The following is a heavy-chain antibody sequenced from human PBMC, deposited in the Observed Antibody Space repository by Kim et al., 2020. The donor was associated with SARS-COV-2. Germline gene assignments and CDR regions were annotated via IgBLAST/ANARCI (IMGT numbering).Heavy chain of an antibody. Sequence: GGSLRLSCAASGFTFSSYGMHWVRQAPGKGLEWVALIWHDGSNKYYADSVKGRFTISRDNSKNTLYLQMDSLRAEDTAVYYCAKVGDGKWQATSWGQGTLVTVSS. CDR2: IWHDGSNK. CDR3: AKVGDGKWQATS. D-gene: IGHD3-10*01. CDR1: GFTFSSYG. V-gene: IGHV3-33*06. J-gene: IGHJ4*02.